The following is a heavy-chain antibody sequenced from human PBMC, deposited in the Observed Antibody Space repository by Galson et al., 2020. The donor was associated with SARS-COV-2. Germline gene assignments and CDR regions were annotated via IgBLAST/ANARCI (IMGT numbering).Heavy chain of an antibody. J-gene: IGHJ6*02. Sequence: GSLKISCAASGFTFSSYAMNWVRQAPGEGLEWVSAISGSGDTTHYAGSVKGRFTISRDNSKNTLYMQMNSVRVEDTAVYYCAKRLYSSSQSETRGMDVWGQGATVTVSS. CDR2: ISGSGDTT. V-gene: IGHV3-23*01. CDR1: GFTFSSYA. CDR3: AKRLYSSSQSETRGMDV. D-gene: IGHD6-13*01.